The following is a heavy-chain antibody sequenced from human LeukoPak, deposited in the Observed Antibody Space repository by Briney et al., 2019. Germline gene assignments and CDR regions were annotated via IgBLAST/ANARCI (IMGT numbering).Heavy chain of an antibody. D-gene: IGHD3-22*01. CDR1: GFTFSNYW. J-gene: IGHJ3*02. V-gene: IGHV3-48*04. CDR2: ISSSSSTI. Sequence: GGSLRLSCEGSGFTFSNYWMGWVRQAPGKGLEWVSYISSSSSTIYYADSVKGRFTISRDNAKNSLYLQMNSLRAEDTAVYYCARAAASYYDSSGYQKAIWGQGIMVTVSS. CDR3: ARAAASYYDSSGYQKAI.